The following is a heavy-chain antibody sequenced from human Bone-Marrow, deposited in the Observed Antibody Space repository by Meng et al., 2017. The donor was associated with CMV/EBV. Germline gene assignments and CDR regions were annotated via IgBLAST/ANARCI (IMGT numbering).Heavy chain of an antibody. CDR3: ARDVTRGAVASNLEY. D-gene: IGHD6-19*01. CDR1: GYTFTSYG. V-gene: IGHV1-18*01. CDR2: ISAYNGNT. J-gene: IGHJ4*02. Sequence: ASVKVSCKASGYTFTSYGISWVRQAPGQGLEWMGWISAYNGNTNYAQKLQGRVTMTTDKSTSTAYMELRSLRSDDTAVYYCARDVTRGAVASNLEYWGPGTRVTVSS.